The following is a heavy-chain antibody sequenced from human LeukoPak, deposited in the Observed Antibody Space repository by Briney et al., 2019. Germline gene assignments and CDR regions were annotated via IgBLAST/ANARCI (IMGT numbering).Heavy chain of an antibody. Sequence: SETLSLTCTVSGGSISSSSYYWGWIRQPPGKGLEWIGNIYYSGSTYYNPSLKSRVTISVVTSKNQFSLRLNSVTAADTAVYYCARLPREQSFDYWGQGTLVTVSS. V-gene: IGHV4-39*01. CDR1: GGSISSSSYY. D-gene: IGHD1-26*01. CDR3: ARLPREQSFDY. CDR2: IYYSGST. J-gene: IGHJ4*02.